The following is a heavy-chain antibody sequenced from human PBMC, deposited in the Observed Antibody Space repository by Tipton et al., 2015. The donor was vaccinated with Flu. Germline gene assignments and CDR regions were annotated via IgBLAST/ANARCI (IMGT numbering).Heavy chain of an antibody. CDR3: ARAPTTAVAYI. CDR1: GDSISSDYY. CDR2: IFTTGST. D-gene: IGHD6-19*01. Sequence: TLSLTCAVSGDSISSDYYWSWVRQPAGKGLEWIGRIFTTGSTNYNPSLKSRVTISVDTSKNQFSLTLSSVTAADTAVYYCARAPTTAVAYIWGQGTLVTVSS. V-gene: IGHV4-61*02. J-gene: IGHJ4*02.